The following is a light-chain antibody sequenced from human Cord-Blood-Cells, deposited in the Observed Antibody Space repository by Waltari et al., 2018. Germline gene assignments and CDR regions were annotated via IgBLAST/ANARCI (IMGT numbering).Light chain of an antibody. CDR1: SRDVGSYNL. CDR2: EGG. J-gene: IGLJ3*02. Sequence: QSALTQPASVSGSPGQSITISCTGTSRDVGSYNLVSCYQQHPGKAPKLLIYEGGKRPAGGSNRCSGSKSGNTASLTISGLQAEDEADYYCCSYAGSSTSWVFGGGTKLTVL. CDR3: CSYAGSSTSWV. V-gene: IGLV2-23*01.